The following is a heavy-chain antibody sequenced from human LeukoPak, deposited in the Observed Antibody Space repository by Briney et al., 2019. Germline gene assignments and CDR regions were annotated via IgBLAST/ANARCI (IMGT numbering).Heavy chain of an antibody. CDR1: GFIFSDYW. CDR3: ASPAHP. V-gene: IGHV3-7*03. J-gene: IGHJ5*02. CDR2: IKEDGNEK. Sequence: PGGSLRLSCAASGFIFSDYWMHWVRQAPGKGLEWVANIKEDGNEKYYVDSVKGRFTISRDNAQKSLYLQMNSLRVEDTAVYYCASPAHPWGQGTLVTVSS.